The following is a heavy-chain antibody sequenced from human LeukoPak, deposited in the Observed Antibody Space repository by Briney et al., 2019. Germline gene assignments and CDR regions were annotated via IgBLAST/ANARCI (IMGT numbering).Heavy chain of an antibody. V-gene: IGHV3-43*02. CDR3: ARTGNSDY. Sequence: GGSLRLSCAASGFTFDDYAMHWVRQAPGKGLEWVSLITGDGASTYYADPVKGRFTISRDNSKNSLYLQMNSLRSEDTALYYCARTGNSDYWGQGTLVTVSS. CDR2: ITGDGAST. J-gene: IGHJ4*02. CDR1: GFTFDDYA. D-gene: IGHD1-14*01.